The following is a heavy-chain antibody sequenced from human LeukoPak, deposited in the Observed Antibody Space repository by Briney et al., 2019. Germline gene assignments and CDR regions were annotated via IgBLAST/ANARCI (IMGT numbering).Heavy chain of an antibody. Sequence: GGSLRLSCAASGFTFSSYSMNWVRQAPGKGLEWVSSISYGSSYIYYADSVKGRFTISRDDAKNSLYLQMNSLRAEDTAVYYCAKSSGTYSLWYFDLWGRGTLVTVSS. CDR1: GFTFSSYS. CDR3: AKSSGTYSLWYFDL. V-gene: IGHV3-21*04. D-gene: IGHD1-26*01. J-gene: IGHJ2*01. CDR2: ISYGSSYI.